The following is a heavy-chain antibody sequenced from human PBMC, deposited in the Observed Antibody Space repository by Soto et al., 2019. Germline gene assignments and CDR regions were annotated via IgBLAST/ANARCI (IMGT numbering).Heavy chain of an antibody. V-gene: IGHV3-30-3*01. Sequence: QVLLVESGGGVVQPGRSLRLSCAASGFTFSSYAMHWVRQAPGKGLEWVAVISYDGSNKYYADSVKGRFTISRDNSKNTLYLQMNSLRAEDTAVYYCASATGDYYDSSGYYPSYFDYWGQGTLVTVSS. CDR3: ASATGDYYDSSGYYPSYFDY. J-gene: IGHJ4*02. CDR1: GFTFSSYA. D-gene: IGHD3-22*01. CDR2: ISYDGSNK.